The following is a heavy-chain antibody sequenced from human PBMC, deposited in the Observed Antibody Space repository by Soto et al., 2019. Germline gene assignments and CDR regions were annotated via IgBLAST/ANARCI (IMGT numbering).Heavy chain of an antibody. CDR3: ARSVEGYGAYYYYYGMDV. Sequence: GESLKISCKGSGYSFTSYWISWVRQMPGKGLEWMGRIDPSDSYTNYSPSFQGHVTISADKSISTAYLQWSSLKASDTAMYYCARSVEGYGAYYYYYGMDVWGQGTTVTVSS. CDR2: IDPSDSYT. D-gene: IGHD5-12*01. J-gene: IGHJ6*02. V-gene: IGHV5-10-1*01. CDR1: GYSFTSYW.